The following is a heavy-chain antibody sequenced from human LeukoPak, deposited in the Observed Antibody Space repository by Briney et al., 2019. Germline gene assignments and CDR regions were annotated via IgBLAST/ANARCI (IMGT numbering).Heavy chain of an antibody. V-gene: IGHV3-7*03. Sequence: GGSLRLSCAASGFTFSNYWMSWVRQAPGKGLEWVANIKEDGSEKSYVDSVKGRFTISRDNAKNSLYLQMNSLRAEDTAVYYCARVSAGDSPDYWGQGTLVTVSS. CDR1: GFTFSNYW. CDR3: ARVSAGDSPDY. J-gene: IGHJ4*02. CDR2: IKEDGSEK. D-gene: IGHD7-27*01.